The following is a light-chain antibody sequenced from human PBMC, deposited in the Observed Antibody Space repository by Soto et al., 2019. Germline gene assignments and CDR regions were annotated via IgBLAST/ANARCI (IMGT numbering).Light chain of an antibody. CDR1: SSDVGGYNY. V-gene: IGLV2-14*01. Sequence: QSVLTQPASVSGSPGQSITISCTGTSSDVGGYNYVSWYQQHPGKAPKLMIYDVSNRPSGVSNRFSGSKSCNTASLTISGLQAEDEADYYCSSYTSSPRVFGGGTKLTVL. CDR3: SSYTSSPRV. CDR2: DVS. J-gene: IGLJ2*01.